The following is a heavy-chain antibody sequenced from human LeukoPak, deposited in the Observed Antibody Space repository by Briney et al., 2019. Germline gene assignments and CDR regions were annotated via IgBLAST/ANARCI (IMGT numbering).Heavy chain of an antibody. CDR3: ASAREYCGSAECYEYFQH. D-gene: IGHD2-21*01. CDR2: IRSKTDGGTT. Sequence: GGSLRLSCAVSGLTFRTVWMSWVRQAPGKGLEWVGRIRSKTDGGTTDYAAPVTGRFTISRDNSRNTLLLQMNSLRAEDTALYYCASAREYCGSAECYEYFQHWGQGTLVTVSS. J-gene: IGHJ1*01. V-gene: IGHV3-15*01. CDR1: GLTFRTVW.